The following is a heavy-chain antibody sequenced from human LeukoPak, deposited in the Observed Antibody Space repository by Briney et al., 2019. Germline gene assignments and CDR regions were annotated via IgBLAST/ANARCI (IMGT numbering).Heavy chain of an antibody. Sequence: QPGGSLRLSCAVSGFTFSSYWMSWVRQAPGKGLEWVANIKQDGSEKYYLDFVKGRFTISRDNAKNSVYLQMNSLRAEDTAVYYCARASSYQLLGGGCDYWGQGTLVTVSS. CDR2: IKQDGSEK. D-gene: IGHD2-2*01. V-gene: IGHV3-7*04. J-gene: IGHJ4*02. CDR1: GFTFSSYW. CDR3: ARASSYQLLGGGCDY.